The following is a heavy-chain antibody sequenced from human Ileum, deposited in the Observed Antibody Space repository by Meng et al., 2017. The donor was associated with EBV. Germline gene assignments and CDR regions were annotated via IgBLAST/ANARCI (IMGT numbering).Heavy chain of an antibody. CDR3: ASKSEGYDH. CDR2: IYTGGST. CDR1: GFTVSSNY. V-gene: IGHV3-53*01. D-gene: IGHD5-12*01. J-gene: IGHJ4*02. Sequence: EVQLGESGGCLIKPGGSLRLTCAASGFTVSSNYMSWVRQAPGKGLEWVSVIYTGGSTYYADSVKGRFTISRDNSKNTLYLQMNSLRGEDTAVYYCASKSEGYDHWGQGTLVTVSS.